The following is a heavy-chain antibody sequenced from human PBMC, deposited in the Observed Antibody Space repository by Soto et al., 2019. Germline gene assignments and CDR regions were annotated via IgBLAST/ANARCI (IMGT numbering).Heavy chain of an antibody. CDR1: GFTFSSYG. Sequence: PGGSLRLSCAASGFTFSSYGMHWVRQAPGKGLEWVAVIWYDGSNKYYADSVKGRFTISRDNSKNTLYLQMNSLRAEDTAVYYCARGPPQLELLYRSDYFDYWGQGTLVTVSS. CDR2: IWYDGSNK. D-gene: IGHD1-7*01. CDR3: ARGPPQLELLYRSDYFDY. V-gene: IGHV3-33*01. J-gene: IGHJ4*02.